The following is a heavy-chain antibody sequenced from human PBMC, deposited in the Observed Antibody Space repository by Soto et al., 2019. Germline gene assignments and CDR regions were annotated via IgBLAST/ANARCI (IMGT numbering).Heavy chain of an antibody. D-gene: IGHD4-17*01. CDR2: ISYDGSNK. Sequence: QVQLVESGGGVVQPGRSLRLSCGDSGFTFSNYGMHWGRRAPGKGLEWVAVISYDGSNKYYADSVKGRFTISRDNSKNTLYLQMNSLRAEDAAVYYCVKEPTVTTRSDYYYRMDVWGQGTTVTVSS. CDR3: VKEPTVTTRSDYYYRMDV. J-gene: IGHJ6*02. V-gene: IGHV3-30*18. CDR1: GFTFSNYG.